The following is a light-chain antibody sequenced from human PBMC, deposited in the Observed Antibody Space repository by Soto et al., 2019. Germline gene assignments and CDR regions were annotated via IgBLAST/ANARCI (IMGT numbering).Light chain of an antibody. CDR2: EVV. V-gene: IGLV2-8*01. CDR1: KNDIGVYDF. CDR3: KSYAGSNTYV. Sequence: QSALTHPPSASGSPGQSVTISCTGTKNDIGVYDFVSWYQHHPGKAPRLIIYEVVQRPSGVPDRFSGSKSGNTASLTVSGLQAADEGDYFCKSYAGSNTYVFGSGTKVTVL. J-gene: IGLJ1*01.